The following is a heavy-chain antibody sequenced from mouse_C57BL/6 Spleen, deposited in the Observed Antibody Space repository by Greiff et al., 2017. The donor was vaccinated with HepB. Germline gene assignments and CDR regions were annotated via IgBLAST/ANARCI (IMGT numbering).Heavy chain of an antibody. CDR2: IYPGDGDT. Sequence: VQLQESGPELVKPGASVKISCKASGYAFSSSWLNWVKQRPGKGLEWIGRIYPGDGDTNYNGKFKGKATLTADKSSSTAYMQLSSLTSEDSAVYFCARSDGYDEAGDFDYWGQGTTLTVSS. V-gene: IGHV1-82*01. CDR1: GYAFSSSW. D-gene: IGHD2-2*01. CDR3: ARSDGYDEAGDFDY. J-gene: IGHJ2*01.